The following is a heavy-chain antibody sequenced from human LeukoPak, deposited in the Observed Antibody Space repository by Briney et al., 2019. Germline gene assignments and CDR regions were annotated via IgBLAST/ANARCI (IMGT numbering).Heavy chain of an antibody. CDR3: ARGHFYDSSSGYHDTFDM. Sequence: ASVKVSCKVSGYTLTELSMHWVRQAPGKGLEWMGGFDPEDGETIYAQKFQGRVTMTEDTSTDTAYMELSSLRSEDTAVYYCARGHFYDSSSGYHDTFDMWGQGTMVTVSS. CDR1: GYTLTELS. CDR2: FDPEDGET. D-gene: IGHD3-22*01. J-gene: IGHJ3*02. V-gene: IGHV1-24*01.